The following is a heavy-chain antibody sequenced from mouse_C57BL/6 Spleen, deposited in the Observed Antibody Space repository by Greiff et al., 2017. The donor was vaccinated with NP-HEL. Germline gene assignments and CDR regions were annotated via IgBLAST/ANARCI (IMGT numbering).Heavy chain of an antibody. CDR1: GFTFSSYA. V-gene: IGHV5-9-1*02. Sequence: EVMLVESGEGLVKPGGSLKLSCAASGFTFSSYAMSWVRQTPEKRLEWVAYISSGGEYIYYADTVTGRFTISRDNARNTLYLQMSSLKSEDTAMYYCTRDYGNYGAMDYWGQGTSVTVSS. J-gene: IGHJ4*01. CDR3: TRDYGNYGAMDY. D-gene: IGHD2-1*01. CDR2: ISSGGEYI.